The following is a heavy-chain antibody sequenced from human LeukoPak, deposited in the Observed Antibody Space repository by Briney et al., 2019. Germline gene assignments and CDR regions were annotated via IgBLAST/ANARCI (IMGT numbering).Heavy chain of an antibody. CDR1: GYIFTGYY. CDR2: MNPNSGNT. D-gene: IGHD3-9*01. Sequence: ASVRVSCKASGYIFTGYYIHWVRQAPGQGLEWMGWMNPNSGNTGYAQKFQGRVTMTRNTSISTAYMELSSLRSEDTAVYYCARGRIYDILTGSYYYYGMDVWGQGTTVTVSS. CDR3: ARGRIYDILTGSYYYYGMDV. V-gene: IGHV1-8*02. J-gene: IGHJ6*02.